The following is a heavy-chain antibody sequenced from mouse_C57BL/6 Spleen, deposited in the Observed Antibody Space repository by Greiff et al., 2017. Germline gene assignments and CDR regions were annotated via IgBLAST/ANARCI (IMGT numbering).Heavy chain of an antibody. CDR1: GYTFTSYG. D-gene: IGHD1-1*01. CDR3: ARKDYGSSYPLGC. CDR2: IYPRSGNT. Sequence: QVQLKQSGAELARPGASVKLSCKASGYTFTSYGISWVKQRTGQGLEWIGEIYPRSGNTYYNEKFKGKATLTADKSSSTAYMELRSLTSEDSAVYFCARKDYGSSYPLGCWGQGTTLTVSS. V-gene: IGHV1-81*01. J-gene: IGHJ2*01.